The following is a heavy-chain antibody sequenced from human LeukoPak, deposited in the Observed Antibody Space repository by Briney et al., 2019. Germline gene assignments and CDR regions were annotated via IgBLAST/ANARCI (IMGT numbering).Heavy chain of an antibody. CDR1: GFTFSSYS. J-gene: IGHJ5*02. CDR3: ARIVVVAATLNDDWFDP. V-gene: IGHV3-21*01. D-gene: IGHD2-15*01. Sequence: GGSLRLSCAASGFTFSSYSMNWVCQAPGKGLEWVSSISSSSSYIYYADSVKGRFTISRDNAKNSLYLQMNSLRAEDTAVYYCARIVVVAATLNDDWFDPWGQGTLVTVSS. CDR2: ISSSSSYI.